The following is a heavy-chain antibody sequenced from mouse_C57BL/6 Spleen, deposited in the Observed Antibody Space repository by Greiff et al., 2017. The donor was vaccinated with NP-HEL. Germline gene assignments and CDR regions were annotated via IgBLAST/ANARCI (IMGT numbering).Heavy chain of an antibody. V-gene: IGHV1-72*01. D-gene: IGHD2-2*01. CDR2: IDPNSGGT. CDR3: ARSLYYGSDWYFDV. CDR1: GYTFTSYW. J-gene: IGHJ1*03. Sequence: QVQLQQPGAELVKPGASVKLSCKASGYTFTSYWMHWVKQRPGRGLEWIGRIDPNSGGTKYNEKFKSKATLTVDNPSSTAYMQLSSLTSEDSAVYYCARSLYYGSDWYFDVWGTGTTVTVSS.